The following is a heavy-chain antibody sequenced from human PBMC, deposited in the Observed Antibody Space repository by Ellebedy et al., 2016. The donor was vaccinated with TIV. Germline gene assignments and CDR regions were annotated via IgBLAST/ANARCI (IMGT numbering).Heavy chain of an antibody. CDR1: GFTFSSYG. CDR3: ARDRRYCSSTSCLALYAMDV. D-gene: IGHD2-2*01. J-gene: IGHJ6*02. Sequence: PGGSLRLSCAASGFTFSSYGMHWVRQAPGKGLEWVALISYDGSNKYYADSVKGRFTISRDNSKNTLYLQMNSLRAEDTAVYYCARDRRYCSSTSCLALYAMDVWGQGTTVTVSS. CDR2: ISYDGSNK. V-gene: IGHV3-30*03.